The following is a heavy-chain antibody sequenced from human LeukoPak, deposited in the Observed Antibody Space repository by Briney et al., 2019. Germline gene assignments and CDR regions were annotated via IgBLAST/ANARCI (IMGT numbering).Heavy chain of an antibody. CDR3: ARHLSGDDI. D-gene: IGHD4-17*01. CDR1: GFTLSNNY. CDR2: IYSSGST. V-gene: IGHV3-53*01. Sequence: GGSLRVSCAASGFTLSNNYMSWVRQAPGKGLEWVSIIYSSGSTYYADSVKGRFTISRDNSKNTLYLQMNSLRDEDTAVYYCARHLSGDDIWGQGTMVTVSS. J-gene: IGHJ3*02.